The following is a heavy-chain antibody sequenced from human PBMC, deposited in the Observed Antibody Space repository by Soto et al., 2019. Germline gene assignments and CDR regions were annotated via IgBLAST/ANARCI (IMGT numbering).Heavy chain of an antibody. CDR2: IDWDDDK. CDR3: ARTACRDGYNSGGYFDY. D-gene: IGHD5-12*01. Sequence: SGPTLVNPTQTLTLTCTFSGFSLSTSGMCVSWIRQPPGKALEWLALIDWDDDKYYSTYLKTRLTISKDTSKNQVFLTMTNMDPVDTATYYCARTACRDGYNSGGYFDYWGHGTLVTVS. CDR1: GFSLSTSGMC. V-gene: IGHV2-70*01. J-gene: IGHJ4*01.